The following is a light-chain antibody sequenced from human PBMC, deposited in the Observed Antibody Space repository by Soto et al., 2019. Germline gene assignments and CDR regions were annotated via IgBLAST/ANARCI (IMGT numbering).Light chain of an antibody. V-gene: IGKV3-20*01. CDR1: QSVSNNY. CDR3: QQYGSSGT. CDR2: GAS. Sequence: EIVLTQSPGTLSLSPGERATLSCRASQSVSNNYLAWYQQKPGQAPRLIIYGASNRATGIPDRFSGSGSGTDFTITISRLEPEDFAVYYCQQYGSSGTFGQGTKVDIK. J-gene: IGKJ1*01.